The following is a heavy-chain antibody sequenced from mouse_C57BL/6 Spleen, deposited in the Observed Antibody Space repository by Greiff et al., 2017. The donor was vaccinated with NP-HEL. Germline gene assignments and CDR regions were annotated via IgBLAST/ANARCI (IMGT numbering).Heavy chain of an antibody. J-gene: IGHJ1*03. V-gene: IGHV5-17*01. CDR2: ISSGSSTI. D-gene: IGHD1-1*02. CDR3: ARSNYDWYFDV. CDR1: GFTFSDYG. Sequence: EVQRVESGGGLVKPGGPLKLSCAASGFTFSDYGMHWVRQAPEKGLEWVAYISSGSSTIYYADTVKGRFTISRDNAKNTLFLQMTSLRSEDTAMYYCARSNYDWYFDVWGTGTTVTVSS.